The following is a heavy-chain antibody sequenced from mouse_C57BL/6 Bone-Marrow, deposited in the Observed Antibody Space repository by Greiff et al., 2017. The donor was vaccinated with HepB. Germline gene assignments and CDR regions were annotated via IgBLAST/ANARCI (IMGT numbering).Heavy chain of an antibody. Sequence: QVQLQQSGAELVRPGTSVKMSCKASGYTFTNYWIGWAKQRPGHGLEWIGDIYPGGGYTNYNEKFKGKATLTADKSSSTAYMQFSSLTSEDSAIYYCARDVATTVVYAMDYWGQGTSVTVSS. CDR2: IYPGGGYT. V-gene: IGHV1-63*01. CDR3: ARDVATTVVYAMDY. CDR1: GYTFTNYW. J-gene: IGHJ4*01. D-gene: IGHD1-1*01.